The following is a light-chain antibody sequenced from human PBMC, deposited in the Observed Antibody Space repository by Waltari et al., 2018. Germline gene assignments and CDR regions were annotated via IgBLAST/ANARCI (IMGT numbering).Light chain of an antibody. V-gene: IGLV2-14*01. J-gene: IGLJ1*01. CDR2: DVS. CDR3: SSYTASGALFV. CDR1: SSDVGRYAY. Sequence: QSALTQPASVSGSPGQSITFSCTGTSSDVGRYAYVSWYQQHPGKAPKLLIDDVSDRPSGVSNRVSGSQSSNTSSLTISGLQAEDEADYYCSSYTASGALFVFGTGTKVTVL.